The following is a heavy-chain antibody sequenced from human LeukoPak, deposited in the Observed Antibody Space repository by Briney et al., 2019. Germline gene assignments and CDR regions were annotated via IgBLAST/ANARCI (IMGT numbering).Heavy chain of an antibody. J-gene: IGHJ1*01. CDR3: ARGNVLTGYHKYFQH. D-gene: IGHD3-9*01. CDR2: IIPIFGTA. Sequence: SVKVSCKASGGTFSSYAISWVRQAPGQGLEWMGGIIPIFGTANYAQKFQGRVTITADESTNTAYMELSSLRSEDTAEYYCARGNVLTGYHKYFQHWGQGTLVTVSS. V-gene: IGHV1-69*01. CDR1: GGTFSSYA.